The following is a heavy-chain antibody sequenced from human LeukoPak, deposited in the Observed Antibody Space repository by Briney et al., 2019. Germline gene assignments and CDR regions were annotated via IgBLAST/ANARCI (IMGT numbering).Heavy chain of an antibody. CDR3: ARDGVAYSSSEKVDY. CDR2: VSYDGSNK. CDR1: GFTFSSYA. Sequence: PGGSLRLSCAASGFTFSSYAMHWVRQAPGKGLEWVAVVSYDGSNKYYADSVKGRFTISRDNSKNTLYLQMNSLRAEDTAVYYCARDGVAYSSSEKVDYWGQGTLVTVSS. J-gene: IGHJ4*02. V-gene: IGHV3-30-3*01. D-gene: IGHD6-13*01.